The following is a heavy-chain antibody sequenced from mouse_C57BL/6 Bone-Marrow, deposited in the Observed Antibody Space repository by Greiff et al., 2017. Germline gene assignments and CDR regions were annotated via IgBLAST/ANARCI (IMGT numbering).Heavy chain of an antibody. CDR2: ISSGGSYT. CDR1: GFTFSSYD. Sequence: EVQLVESGGDLVKPGGSLKLSCAASGFTFSSYDMSWVRQTPDKRLEWVATISSGGSYTYYPDSVEGRFTISRDNAKNTLYLQMSSLKSENTAMYYCARQITYFNYWGQGTTLTV. J-gene: IGHJ2*01. D-gene: IGHD1-1*01. V-gene: IGHV5-6*01. CDR3: ARQITYFNY.